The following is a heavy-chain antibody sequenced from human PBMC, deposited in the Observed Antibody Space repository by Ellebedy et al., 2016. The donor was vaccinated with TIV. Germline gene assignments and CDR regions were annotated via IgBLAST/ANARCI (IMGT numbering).Heavy chain of an antibody. V-gene: IGHV4-59*08. CDR2: IHYSGGT. CDR1: GDSISTYY. CDR3: ARLLSSSGYYHFDY. D-gene: IGHD3-22*01. J-gene: IGHJ4*02. Sequence: SETLSLACTVSGDSISTYYWSWIRQPPGKGLEWIGNIHYSGGTNYNPSLKSRVTISLDTSKNQFSLNLSSVTAADTAVYYCARLLSSSGYYHFDYWGQGTLVTVSS.